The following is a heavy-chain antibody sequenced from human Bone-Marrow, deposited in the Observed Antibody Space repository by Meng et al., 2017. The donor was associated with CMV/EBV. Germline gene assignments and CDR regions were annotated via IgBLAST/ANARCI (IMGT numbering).Heavy chain of an antibody. J-gene: IGHJ4*02. CDR3: YGSFLGGVDH. Sequence: GGSLRLSCAASGFTFSNFAMSWVRHTPGKGLEWVSAITADDGSTHYADSVNGRFSISRDNFENTLYLQMNSLRADDTAVYYCYGSFLGGVDHWGQGTLVTVSS. CDR1: GFTFSNFA. V-gene: IGHV3-23*01. D-gene: IGHD3-10*01. CDR2: ITADDGST.